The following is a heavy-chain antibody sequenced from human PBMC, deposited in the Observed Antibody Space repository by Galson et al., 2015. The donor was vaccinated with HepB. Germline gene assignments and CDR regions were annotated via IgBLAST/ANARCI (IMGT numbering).Heavy chain of an antibody. CDR1: GFTFSSYG. CDR2: ISYDGSNK. J-gene: IGHJ6*02. CDR3: ARGAARLDCMDV. D-gene: IGHD6-6*01. Sequence: SLRLSCAASGFTFSSYGMHWVRQAPGKGLEWVAVISYDGSNKYYADSVKDRFTISRDNSKNTLYLQMNSLRAEDTAVYYCARGAARLDCMDVWGQGTTVTVSS. V-gene: IGHV3-30*03.